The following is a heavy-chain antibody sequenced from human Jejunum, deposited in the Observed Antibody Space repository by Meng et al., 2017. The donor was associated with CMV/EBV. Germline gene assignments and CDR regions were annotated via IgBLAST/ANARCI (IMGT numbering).Heavy chain of an antibody. Sequence: KVTCKASGYTLSSYGISWVRQAPGQGLEWMGWISGYDGSTNYAQKFQGRVSMTTDTSTSTAYMELRSLRSDDTAVYYCARGSPPDNWGQGTLVTVSS. J-gene: IGHJ4*02. CDR3: ARGSPPDN. CDR1: GYTLSSYG. V-gene: IGHV1-18*01. CDR2: ISGYDGST.